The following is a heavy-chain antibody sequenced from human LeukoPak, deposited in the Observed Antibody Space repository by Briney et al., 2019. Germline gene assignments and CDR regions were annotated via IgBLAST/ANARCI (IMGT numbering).Heavy chain of an antibody. CDR3: ARFRGYGMDV. Sequence: GGSLKLSCAASGFTFSSNWMHWVRQAAGKELVWVSRINSEGSSTSYADSVKGRFTISRDNAKNTLYLQMNSLRAEDTAVYYCARFRGYGMDVWGQGTTVTVSS. D-gene: IGHD3-16*01. J-gene: IGHJ6*02. CDR2: INSEGSST. V-gene: IGHV3-74*01. CDR1: GFTFSSNW.